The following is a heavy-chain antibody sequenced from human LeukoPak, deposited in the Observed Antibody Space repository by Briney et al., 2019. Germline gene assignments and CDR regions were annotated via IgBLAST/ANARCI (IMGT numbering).Heavy chain of an antibody. V-gene: IGHV4-34*01. CDR3: ARAGGYCSSTSCPGSWFDP. D-gene: IGHD2-2*01. CDR1: GGSFSGYY. J-gene: IGHJ5*02. CDR2: INHSGST. Sequence: SETLSLTCAVYGGSFSGYYWSWIRQPPGKGLEWIGEINHSGSTNYNPSLKSRVTISVDTSKNQFSLKLSSVTAADTAVYYCARAGGYCSSTSCPGSWFDPWGQGTLVAVSS.